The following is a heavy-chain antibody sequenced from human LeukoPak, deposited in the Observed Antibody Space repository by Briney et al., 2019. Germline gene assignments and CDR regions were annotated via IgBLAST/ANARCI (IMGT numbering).Heavy chain of an antibody. J-gene: IGHJ5*02. CDR3: ARGDRGTAAGSNWFNP. V-gene: IGHV3-30-3*01. CDR2: ISYDGNEK. D-gene: IGHD6-13*01. CDR1: GFTFSSDA. Sequence: PGRSLRLSCVASGFTFSSDAMHWVRQTPGKGLEWVAVISYDGNEKYQVDSVKGRFTISRDNSKNTLYLQMNSLRVEDTAVYYCARGDRGTAAGSNWFNPWGQGTLVTVSS.